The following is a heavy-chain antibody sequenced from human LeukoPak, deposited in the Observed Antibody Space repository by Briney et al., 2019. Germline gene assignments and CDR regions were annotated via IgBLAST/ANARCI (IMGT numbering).Heavy chain of an antibody. Sequence: SETLSLTCIVSGYSISSGYYWGWIRQPPGKGLEWIGSVYHTGSTSYNPSLKSRVTISVDTSENQFSLKLTSVTAADTAVYYCARHRVVVPAAIGSWFDPWGQGTLVTVSS. V-gene: IGHV4-38-2*02. J-gene: IGHJ5*02. CDR3: ARHRVVVPAAIGSWFDP. CDR1: GYSISSGYY. D-gene: IGHD2-2*02. CDR2: VYHTGST.